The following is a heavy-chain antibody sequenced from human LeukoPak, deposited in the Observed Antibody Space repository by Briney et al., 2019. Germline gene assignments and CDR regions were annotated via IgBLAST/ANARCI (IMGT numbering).Heavy chain of an antibody. D-gene: IGHD3-9*01. J-gene: IGHJ4*02. V-gene: IGHV1-18*01. CDR1: GYTFTSYG. Sequence: PVASVKVSCKASGYTFTSYGISWGRQAPGQGLEWLGWISAYNGNTNYAQKLQGRVTMTTDTSTSTAYMELRSLRSDDTAVYYCARGNDILTPPDYWGQGTLVTVSS. CDR3: ARGNDILTPPDY. CDR2: ISAYNGNT.